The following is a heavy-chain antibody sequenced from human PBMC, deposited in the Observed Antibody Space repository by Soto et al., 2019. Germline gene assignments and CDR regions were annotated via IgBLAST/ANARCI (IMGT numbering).Heavy chain of an antibody. J-gene: IGHJ4*01. CDR2: IFSGGST. CDR1: GFTVSRDY. Sequence: PXGSLRLSCAASGFTVSRDYMSWVRQAPGKGLELVSVIFSGGSTYYADSVKGRFTISRDNSKNTLYLQMNSLRAEDTAVYYCAGSYGSSWYEYRYWGQGTLVTVSS. D-gene: IGHD6-13*01. V-gene: IGHV3-66*01. CDR3: AGSYGSSWYEYRY.